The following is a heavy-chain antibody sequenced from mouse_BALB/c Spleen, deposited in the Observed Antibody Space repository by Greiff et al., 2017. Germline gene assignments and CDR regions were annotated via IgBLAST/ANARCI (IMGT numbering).Heavy chain of an antibody. Sequence: EVQRVESGGGLVKPGGSLKLSCAASGFTFSSYAMSWVRQTPEKRLEWVASISSGGSTYYPDSVKGRFTISRDNARNILYLQMSSLRSEDTAMYYCARDGLRLRFAYWGQGTLVTVSA. CDR2: ISSGGST. CDR1: GFTFSSYA. CDR3: ARDGLRLRFAY. V-gene: IGHV5-6-5*01. J-gene: IGHJ3*01. D-gene: IGHD1-2*01.